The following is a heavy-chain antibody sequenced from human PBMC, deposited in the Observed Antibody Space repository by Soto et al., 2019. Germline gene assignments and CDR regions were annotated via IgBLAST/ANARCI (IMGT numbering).Heavy chain of an antibody. CDR1: GFTFSSYA. Sequence: EVQLLESGGGLVQPGGSLRLSCAASGFTFSSYAMSWVRQAPGKGLEWVSAISGSGGSTYYADSVKGRFTISRDNSKNTLYLQMNSLRAEDAAVYYCAKVGDSGYDWGHFDYWGQGTLVTVSS. CDR3: AKVGDSGYDWGHFDY. J-gene: IGHJ4*02. D-gene: IGHD5-12*01. V-gene: IGHV3-23*01. CDR2: ISGSGGST.